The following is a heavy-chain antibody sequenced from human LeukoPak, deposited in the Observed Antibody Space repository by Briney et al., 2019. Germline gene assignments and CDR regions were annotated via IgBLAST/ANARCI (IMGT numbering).Heavy chain of an antibody. CDR1: GGSLSSSSYY. CDR2: IYYSGST. CDR3: TRGSYDVLTGYSTLGEY. V-gene: IGHV4-39*01. Sequence: SDPLSLTCTVSGGSLSSSSYYWGWVRQPPGKGLEWIGNIYYSGSTYYNPSLKSRLTISLDTSQRQFSLRLSSVTAADTALYYCTRGSYDVLTGYSTLGEYWGQGTLVTVSS. J-gene: IGHJ4*02. D-gene: IGHD3-9*01.